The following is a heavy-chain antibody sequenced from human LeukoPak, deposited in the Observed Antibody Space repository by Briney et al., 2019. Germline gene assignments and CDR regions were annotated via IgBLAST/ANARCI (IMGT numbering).Heavy chain of an antibody. D-gene: IGHD2-15*01. Sequence: PSETLSLTCTVSGGSISSYYWSWIRQPAGKGLEWIGRIYTSGSTNYNPSLKSRVTMSVDTSKNQFSLKLSSVTAADTAVYYCARDFRCSGGSCYSDAFDIWGQGKMVTVSS. V-gene: IGHV4-4*07. CDR2: IYTSGST. CDR1: GGSISSYY. CDR3: ARDFRCSGGSCYSDAFDI. J-gene: IGHJ3*02.